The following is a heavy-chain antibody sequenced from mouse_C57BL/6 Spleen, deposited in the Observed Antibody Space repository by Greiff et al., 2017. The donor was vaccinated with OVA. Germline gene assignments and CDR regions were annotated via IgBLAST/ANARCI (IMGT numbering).Heavy chain of an antibody. CDR1: GYTFTDYY. CDR2: INPNNGGT. CDR3: ARGNFDY. V-gene: IGHV1-26*01. J-gene: IGHJ2*01. Sequence: VQLQQSGPELVKPGASVKLSCTASGYTFTDYYMNWVKQSHGKSLEWIGDINPNNGGTSYNQKFKGKATLTVDKSSSTAYMELRSLTSEDSAVYYCARGNFDYWGQGTTLTVSS.